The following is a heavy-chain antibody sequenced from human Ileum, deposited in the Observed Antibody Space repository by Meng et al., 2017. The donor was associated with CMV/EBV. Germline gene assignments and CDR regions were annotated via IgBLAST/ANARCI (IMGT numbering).Heavy chain of an antibody. CDR1: DSVSISTEA. CDR3: TYGWPLEY. J-gene: IGHJ4*02. Sequence: QVNLTQQGPGLVTPSQPLSLICAGDSVSISTEAWNWIRQSPSRGLEWLGRTWYGSKWYYEYAVSVKSRITIIPDTSQNQISLQLNSVTPDDTAVYYCTYGWPLEYWGQGSLVTVSS. V-gene: IGHV6-1*01. CDR2: TWYGSKWYY. D-gene: IGHD3-10*01.